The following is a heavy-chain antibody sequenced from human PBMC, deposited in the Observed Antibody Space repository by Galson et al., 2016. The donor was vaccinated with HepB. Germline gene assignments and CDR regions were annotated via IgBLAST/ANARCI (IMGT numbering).Heavy chain of an antibody. CDR2: ISGSGDNT. D-gene: IGHD2/OR15-2a*01. Sequence: SLRLSCAVSGFTFSSYAMSWVRQAPGKGLEWVSAISGSGDNTYYGDSVKGRFTISRDNSKNTLHLQMNGLRAEETSIYYCAKVPNIGFFYYFDYWGQGTLVTVSS. V-gene: IGHV3-23*01. CDR1: GFTFSSYA. CDR3: AKVPNIGFFYYFDY. J-gene: IGHJ4*02.